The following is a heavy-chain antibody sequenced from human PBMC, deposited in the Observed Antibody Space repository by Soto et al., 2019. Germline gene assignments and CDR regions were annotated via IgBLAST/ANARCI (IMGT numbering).Heavy chain of an antibody. J-gene: IGHJ4*01. CDR2: ISYEGSNQ. CDR1: GFTFSSYG. V-gene: IGHV3-30*18. CDR3: AKGKRSWWYYYDRTEPAHFDY. Sequence: QVQLVESGGGVVQPGRSLRLSCAASGFTFSSYGMHWVRQAPGKWLEWVAVISYEGSNQYYADSVKGRFTISTDNSKTTLYLQMNSLRAEDTAVYYCAKGKRSWWYYYDRTEPAHFDYWGHGTLVTVSA. D-gene: IGHD3-22*01.